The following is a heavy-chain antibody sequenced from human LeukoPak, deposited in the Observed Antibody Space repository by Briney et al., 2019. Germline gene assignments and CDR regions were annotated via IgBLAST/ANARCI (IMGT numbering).Heavy chain of an antibody. CDR2: ISGDGGST. CDR1: GFTFDDYG. CDR3: ARESERSGWYDY. J-gene: IGHJ4*02. V-gene: IGHV3-43*02. D-gene: IGHD6-19*01. Sequence: GGSLRLSCAASGFTFDDYGMHWVRQVPGKGLEWVSLISGDGGSTFYADSVKGRFTISRDNSKNSLYLQMSSLRSEDTALYYCARESERSGWYDYWGQGTLVTVSS.